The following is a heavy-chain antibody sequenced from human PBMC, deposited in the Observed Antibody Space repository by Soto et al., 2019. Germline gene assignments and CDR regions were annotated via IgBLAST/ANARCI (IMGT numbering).Heavy chain of an antibody. CDR2: IYSSGST. CDR3: AREYSSSSGRTLDI. CDR1: GGSISSYY. J-gene: IGHJ3*02. Sequence: PSETLSLTCTVSGGSISSYYWSWIRQPAGKGLEWIGRIYSSGSTNYNPSLKSRVTMSVDTSKNQFSLRLSSVTAADTAIYYCAREYSSSSGRTLDIWGHGTMVTVSS. D-gene: IGHD6-6*01. V-gene: IGHV4-4*07.